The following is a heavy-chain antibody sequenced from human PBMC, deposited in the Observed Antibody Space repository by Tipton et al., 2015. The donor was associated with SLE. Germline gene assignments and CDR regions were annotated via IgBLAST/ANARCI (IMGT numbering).Heavy chain of an antibody. CDR2: IYKNGNT. Sequence: LRLSCNVSDDSISNHYWNWIRQHPGKGLEWIGYIYKNGNTNYNPSLKSRVTISLDTSTNQFSLKLSSVTAADTAIYYCVRESCGASTNGCFDPWGQGTLVTVSS. CDR3: VRESCGASTNGCFDP. V-gene: IGHV4-59*11. D-gene: IGHD2-21*01. J-gene: IGHJ5*02. CDR1: DDSISNHY.